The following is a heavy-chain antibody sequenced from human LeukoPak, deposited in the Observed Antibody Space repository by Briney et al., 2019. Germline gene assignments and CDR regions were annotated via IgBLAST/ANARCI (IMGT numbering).Heavy chain of an antibody. Sequence: GGSLRLSCAASGFTFSSCAMSWVRQAPGKGLEWVASINHNGNVNYYVDSVKGRFTISRDNAKNSLYLQMSNLRAEDTAVYFCARGGGLDVWGQGATVTVSS. J-gene: IGHJ6*02. CDR2: INHNGNVN. CDR1: GFTFSSCA. D-gene: IGHD3-16*01. V-gene: IGHV3-7*03. CDR3: ARGGGLDV.